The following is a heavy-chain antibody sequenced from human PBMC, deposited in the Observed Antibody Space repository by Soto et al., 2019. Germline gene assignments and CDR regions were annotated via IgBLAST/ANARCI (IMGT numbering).Heavy chain of an antibody. J-gene: IGHJ2*01. CDR3: ARAPYYDFWSGYYTGYWYFDL. V-gene: IGHV4-34*01. CDR1: GGSFSGYY. D-gene: IGHD3-3*01. Sequence: SETLSLTCPVYGGSFSGYYWSWIRQPPGKGLEWIGEINHSGSTNYNPSLKSRVTISVDTSKNQFSLKLSSVTAADTAVYYCARAPYYDFWSGYYTGYWYFDLWGRGTLVTVSS. CDR2: INHSGST.